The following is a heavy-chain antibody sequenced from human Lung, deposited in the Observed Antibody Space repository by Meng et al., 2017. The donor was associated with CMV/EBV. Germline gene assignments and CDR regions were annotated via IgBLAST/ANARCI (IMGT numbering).Heavy chain of an antibody. Sequence: SXTXSLXCAVYGGSFSGYYWSWIRQPPGKGLEWIGEINHSGSTNYNPSLKSRVTISVDTSKNQFSLKLSSVTAADTAVYYCAKDFCSSTSCYRSYYYYYGMDVWXQGTTVTVSS. CDR3: AKDFCSSTSCYRSYYYYYGMDV. J-gene: IGHJ6*02. CDR2: INHSGST. CDR1: GGSFSGYY. V-gene: IGHV4-34*01. D-gene: IGHD2-2*01.